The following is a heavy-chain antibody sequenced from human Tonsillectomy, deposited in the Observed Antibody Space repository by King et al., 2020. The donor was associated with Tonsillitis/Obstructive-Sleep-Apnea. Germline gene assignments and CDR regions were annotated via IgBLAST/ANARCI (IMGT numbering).Heavy chain of an antibody. Sequence: VQLVESGGGLVQPGGSLRLSCAASGFTFSSYSINWVRQAPGKWLEWISDISSSRTTIYYADSVKCRFTISRDNAMNSMFLQMNSLRDGDTAVYYCTRDSRVATTGSGGFDIWGQGTMVTVSS. D-gene: IGHD5-12*01. CDR2: ISSSRTTI. J-gene: IGHJ3*02. CDR1: GFTFSSYS. V-gene: IGHV3-48*02. CDR3: TRDSRVATTGSGGFDI.